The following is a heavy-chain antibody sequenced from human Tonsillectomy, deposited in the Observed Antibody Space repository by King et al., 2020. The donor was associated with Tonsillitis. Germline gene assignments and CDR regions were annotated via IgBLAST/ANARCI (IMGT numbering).Heavy chain of an antibody. D-gene: IGHD3-9*01. CDR2: ISGSGGNT. V-gene: IGHV3-23*04. J-gene: IGHJ4*02. Sequence: VQLVESGGGLVQPGGSLRLSCAASAFTFSNYVMSWVRQAPGKGLEWVSTISGSGGNTYYADSVKGRFTISRDNSKNTLYLQMNSLRAEDTAVYFCAKVNYDILTHFDCWGQGTLVTVSS. CDR1: AFTFSNYV. CDR3: AKVNYDILTHFDC.